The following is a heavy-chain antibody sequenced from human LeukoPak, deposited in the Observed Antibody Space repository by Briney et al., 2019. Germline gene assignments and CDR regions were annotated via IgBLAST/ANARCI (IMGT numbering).Heavy chain of an antibody. V-gene: IGHV3-48*03. CDR2: ITDSGSTI. CDR1: GFTFSSYE. Sequence: PGGSLRLSCAASGFTFSSYEMNWVRQAPGKGLEWVSYITDSGSTIYYADSVKGRFTISRDNAKNSLFLQMNSLTAEDTAVYYCARAHLVESGGSYYEWGYEYWGQGTLVTVSS. CDR3: ARAHLVESGGSYYEWGYEY. D-gene: IGHD1-26*01. J-gene: IGHJ4*02.